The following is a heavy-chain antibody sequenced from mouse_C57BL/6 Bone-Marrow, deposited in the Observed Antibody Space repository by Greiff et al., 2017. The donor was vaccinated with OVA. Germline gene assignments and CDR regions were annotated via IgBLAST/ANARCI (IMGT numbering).Heavy chain of an antibody. Sequence: VQLQQSGAELARPGASVKLSCKASGYTFTSYGISWVKQRTGQGLEWIGEIYPRSGNTYYNEKFKGKATLTADKSSSTADMELRSLTSEDSAVYFCARRAYGSSYSFAYWGKGTLVTVSA. J-gene: IGHJ3*01. V-gene: IGHV1-81*01. D-gene: IGHD1-1*01. CDR2: IYPRSGNT. CDR1: GYTFTSYG. CDR3: ARRAYGSSYSFAY.